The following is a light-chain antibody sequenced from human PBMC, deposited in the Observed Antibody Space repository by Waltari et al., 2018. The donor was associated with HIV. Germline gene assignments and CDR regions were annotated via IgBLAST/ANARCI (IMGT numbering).Light chain of an antibody. CDR1: QDIGND. CDR3: LQDFNYPRT. Sequence: AIQMTQSPPSLSASVGARVTITCRASQDIGNDLGWYQQKPGKAPKLLIFSASRLQSGIPSRFSGSGSGTDFTLTINSLRPEDFATYWCLQDFNYPRTFGQGTQVEMK. J-gene: IGKJ1*01. V-gene: IGKV1-6*01. CDR2: SAS.